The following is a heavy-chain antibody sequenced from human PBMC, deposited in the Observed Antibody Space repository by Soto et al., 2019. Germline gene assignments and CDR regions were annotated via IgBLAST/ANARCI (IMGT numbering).Heavy chain of an antibody. D-gene: IGHD3-9*01. CDR2: ISYDGSNK. Sequence: QVQLVESGGGVVQPGRSLRLSCAASGFTFSSYAMHWVRQAPGKGLEWVAVISYDGSNKYYADSVKGRFTISRDNSKNTLYLQMNSLRAEDTAVYYCARSLTGGDDILFLGGGYFDYWGQGTLVTVSS. CDR3: ARSLTGGDDILFLGGGYFDY. V-gene: IGHV3-30-3*01. J-gene: IGHJ4*02. CDR1: GFTFSSYA.